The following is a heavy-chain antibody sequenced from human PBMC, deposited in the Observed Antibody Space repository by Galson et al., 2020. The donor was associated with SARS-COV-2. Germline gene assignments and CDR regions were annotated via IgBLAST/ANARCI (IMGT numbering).Heavy chain of an antibody. CDR1: GYSFSSFWIGHW. Sequence: PGGSLRLSCKGSGYSFSSFWIGHWIGWVRQTPGKGLEWMGIIYPTDSDTRYNPSFQGQITISVDKSISTAYLQWSSLTASDSGMYFCARAISGVAHPFHFDYWGQGTLVTVSS. CDR3: ARAISGVAHPFHFDY. J-gene: IGHJ4*02. D-gene: IGHD3-3*01. CDR2: IYPTDSDT. V-gene: IGHV5-51*01.